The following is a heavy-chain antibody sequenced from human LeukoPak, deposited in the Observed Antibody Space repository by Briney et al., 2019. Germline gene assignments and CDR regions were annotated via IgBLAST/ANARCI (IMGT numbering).Heavy chain of an antibody. CDR3: AKRTDLPYDSSGRSPFFDY. Sequence: GGSLRLPCAASGFTFSSYAMSWLRQAPGKGLEWVSAINSSGGSTYYADSVKGRFTISRDNSKNTLYLQMISLRAEDTAVYYCAKRTDLPYDSSGRSPFFDYWGQGTLVTVSS. CDR2: INSSGGST. J-gene: IGHJ4*02. V-gene: IGHV3-23*01. CDR1: GFTFSSYA. D-gene: IGHD3-22*01.